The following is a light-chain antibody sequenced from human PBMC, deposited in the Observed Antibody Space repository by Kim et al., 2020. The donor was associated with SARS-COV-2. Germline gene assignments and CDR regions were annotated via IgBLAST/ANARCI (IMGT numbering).Light chain of an antibody. CDR3: QVWDSGSDHYV. V-gene: IGLV3-21*04. Sequence: PGKTARITCGGNNIGSKSVHWYQQKPGQAPVVVIDYDSDRPSGIPERFSGSNSGNTATLTISRVEAGDEADYYCQVWDSGSDHYVFGTGTKVTVL. CDR2: YDS. CDR1: NIGSKS. J-gene: IGLJ1*01.